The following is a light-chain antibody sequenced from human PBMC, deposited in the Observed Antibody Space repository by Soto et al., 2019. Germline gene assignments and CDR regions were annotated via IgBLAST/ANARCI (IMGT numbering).Light chain of an antibody. CDR2: GVS. V-gene: IGLV2-14*01. CDR3: SSYTSTNTLV. CDR1: SSDVGDYNY. J-gene: IGLJ2*01. Sequence: QSALTQPASVSGSPGQSITISCTGTSSDVGDYNYVSWYQQHPGKAPKLIIYGVSNRPSGISNRFSGSKSGNTASLTISGLQAEDGADYYCSSYTSTNTLVFGGGTKLTVL.